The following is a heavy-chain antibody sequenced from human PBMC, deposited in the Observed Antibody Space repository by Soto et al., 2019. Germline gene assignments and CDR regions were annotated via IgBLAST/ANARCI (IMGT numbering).Heavy chain of an antibody. CDR2: ISWNSGSI. V-gene: IGHV3-9*01. CDR3: AKVAAAGRYWWFDP. D-gene: IGHD6-13*01. J-gene: IGHJ5*02. CDR1: GFTFYDYA. Sequence: GGSLRLSCAASGFTFYDYAIHWCRQSPGKGLEWVSGISWNSGSIGYADSVKGRFTISRDNAKNSLYLQMNSLRAEDTALYYCAKVAAAGRYWWFDPWGQGTLVTVSS.